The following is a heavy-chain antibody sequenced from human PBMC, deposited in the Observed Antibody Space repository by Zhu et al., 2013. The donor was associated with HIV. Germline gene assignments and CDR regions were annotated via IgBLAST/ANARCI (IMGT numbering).Heavy chain of an antibody. J-gene: IGHJ3*02. D-gene: IGHD3-3*01. CDR3: ARETGLSLWSGYSSDAFDI. Sequence: QVQLQESGPGLVKPSETLSLTCAVSGYSISSGYYWGWIRQPPGKGLEWIGSIYHSGSTYYNPSLKSRVTISVDTSKNQFSLKLSSVTAADTAVYYCARETGLSLWSGYSSDAFDIWGQGTMVTVSS. CDR2: IYHSGST. CDR1: GYSISSGYY. V-gene: IGHV4-38-2*02.